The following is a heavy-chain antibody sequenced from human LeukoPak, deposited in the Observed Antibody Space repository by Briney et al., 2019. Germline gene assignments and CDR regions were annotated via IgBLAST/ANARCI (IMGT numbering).Heavy chain of an antibody. V-gene: IGHV3-23*01. CDR2: ISGSGGST. Sequence: GGSLRLSCAASGFTFSRYAMSWVRQAPGKGLEWVSAISGSGGSTYYADSVKGRFTVSRDNSKNTLYLQMNSLRAEDTAVYYCAKDSSPIYALWFGESYYFDYWGQGTLVTVSS. J-gene: IGHJ4*02. CDR3: AKDSSPIYALWFGESYYFDY. D-gene: IGHD3-10*01. CDR1: GFTFSRYA.